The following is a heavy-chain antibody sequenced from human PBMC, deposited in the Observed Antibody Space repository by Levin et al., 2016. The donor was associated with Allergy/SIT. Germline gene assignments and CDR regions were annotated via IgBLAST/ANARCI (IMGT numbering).Heavy chain of an antibody. J-gene: IGHJ6*02. CDR3: ARVGSSGNYGMDV. CDR2: ISAYNGNT. CDR1: GGTFSSYA. Sequence: ASVKVSCKASGGTFSSYAISWVRQAPGQGLEWMGWISAYNGNTNYAQELQGRVIMTTDTSTSTAYMELRSLRSDDTAVYYCARVGSSGNYGMDVWGQGTTVTVSS. V-gene: IGHV1-18*01. D-gene: IGHD6-13*01.